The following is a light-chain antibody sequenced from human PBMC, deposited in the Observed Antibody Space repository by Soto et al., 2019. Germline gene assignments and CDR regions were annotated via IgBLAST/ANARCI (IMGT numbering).Light chain of an antibody. CDR3: QQTYVSPRA. Sequence: DIQMTQSPSSLSASVGDRVTITCRASQSISNYLNWYQQRPGNAPNLLIYDASNLQSGVPSRFSGSGSETDFTLTINSLQPEDFATYYFQQTYVSPRAFGQGTTLEIK. V-gene: IGKV1-39*01. CDR2: DAS. J-gene: IGKJ2*01. CDR1: QSISNY.